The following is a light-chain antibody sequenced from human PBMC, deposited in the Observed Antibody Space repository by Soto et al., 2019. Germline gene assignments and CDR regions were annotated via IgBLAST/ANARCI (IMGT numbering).Light chain of an antibody. J-gene: IGKJ1*01. CDR3: QQYASSPRT. V-gene: IGKV3-20*01. CDR2: GAS. Sequence: EIVLTQSPGTLSLSPGERATLFCRASQSFTTSQLAWYQQRPGQAPRVLIFGASRRATGIPDRFSGSGSGTDFTLTISRLEPEDSAVYYCQQYASSPRTFGHGTTVEIK. CDR1: QSFTTSQ.